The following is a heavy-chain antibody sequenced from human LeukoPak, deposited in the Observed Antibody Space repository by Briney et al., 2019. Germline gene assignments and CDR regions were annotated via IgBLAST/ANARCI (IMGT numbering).Heavy chain of an antibody. D-gene: IGHD3-10*02. CDR2: INPSDGTT. V-gene: IGHV1-46*01. Sequence: ASVKVSCKASGYTFTSYFMHWVRQAPGQGLEWMGVINPSDGTTKYAQKFQGRVTMTRDMSTSTVYMELSSLRAEDTAVYYCAELGITMIGGVWGKGTTVTISS. CDR1: GYTFTSYF. J-gene: IGHJ6*04. CDR3: AELGITMIGGV.